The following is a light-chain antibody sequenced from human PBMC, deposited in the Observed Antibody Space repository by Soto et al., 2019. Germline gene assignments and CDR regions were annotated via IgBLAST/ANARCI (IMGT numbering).Light chain of an antibody. CDR2: AAS. Sequence: DIQMTQSPSSLSASVGDRVTITCRASQTITNYLIWYQQKPGKAPKLLVYAASSLQSGVPSRFSGSGSGTDFTLTISSLQPEDFATYYCQQSHSSPLTFGQGTKVDIK. V-gene: IGKV1-39*01. CDR3: QQSHSSPLT. J-gene: IGKJ1*01. CDR1: QTITNY.